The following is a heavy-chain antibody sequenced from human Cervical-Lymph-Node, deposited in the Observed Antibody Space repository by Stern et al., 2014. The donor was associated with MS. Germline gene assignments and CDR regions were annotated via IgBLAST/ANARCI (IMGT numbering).Heavy chain of an antibody. D-gene: IGHD6-13*01. CDR3: ARHQGGIAAY. V-gene: IGHV1-69*01. CDR1: GDTFSNLD. CDR2: LTPLFGTA. J-gene: IGHJ4*02. Sequence: QLVQYGAEVKKPGSSVKVSCKASGDTFSNLDISWVRQAPGHGPAWLGGLTPLFGTANSAQMFQGRVTFTADESTSTIYMELSSLTSDDTAVYYCARHQGGIAAYWGQGTPVTVSS.